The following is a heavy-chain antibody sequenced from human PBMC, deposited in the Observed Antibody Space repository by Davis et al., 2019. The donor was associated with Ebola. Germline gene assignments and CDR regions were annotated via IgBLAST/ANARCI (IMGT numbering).Heavy chain of an antibody. CDR2: INHSGST. CDR3: ARGKLVVPAAKVYYFDY. Sequence: PSETLSLTCAVYGGSFSGYYWSWIRQPPGKGLEWIGEINHSGSTNYNPSLKSRVTISVDTSKNQFSLKLSSVTAADTAVYYCARGKLVVPAAKVYYFDYWGQGTLVTVSS. V-gene: IGHV4-34*01. CDR1: GGSFSGYY. D-gene: IGHD2-2*01. J-gene: IGHJ4*02.